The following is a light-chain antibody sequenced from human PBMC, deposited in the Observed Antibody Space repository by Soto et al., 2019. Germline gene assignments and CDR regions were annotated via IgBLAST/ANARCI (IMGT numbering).Light chain of an antibody. CDR1: QVISSY. CDR2: AAS. V-gene: IGKV1-9*01. CDR3: QQLNSYPFT. Sequence: DIQLTQSPSFLSASVGDRVTITCRASQVISSYLAWYQQKPGKAPKLLIYAASTLHNGVPSRFSGSGSGTEFTLTISSLQPEDFATYHCQQLNSYPFTFGPGTKVDIK. J-gene: IGKJ3*01.